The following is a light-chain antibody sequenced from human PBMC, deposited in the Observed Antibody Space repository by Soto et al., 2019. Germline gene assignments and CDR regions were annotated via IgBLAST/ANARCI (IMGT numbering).Light chain of an antibody. CDR2: DAS. V-gene: IGKV1-33*01. CDR3: QHYDSLPMYT. Sequence: DIQMTQSPSSLSASVGDRVTITCQARQDISNYLNWYQQKPGKAPNLLIYDASHLEAGVPSRFSGGGSGTDFTFTISSLQPEDIATYYCQHYDSLPMYTFGQGTKVEIK. CDR1: QDISNY. J-gene: IGKJ2*01.